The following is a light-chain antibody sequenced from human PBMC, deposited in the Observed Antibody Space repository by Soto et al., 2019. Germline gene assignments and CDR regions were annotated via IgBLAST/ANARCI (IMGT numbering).Light chain of an antibody. Sequence: EIVMTQSPATLSLSPGERATLSCRASQSVSSNVAWYQQIPGQTPRLLIYGASTRATGIPVRLSGSGSGTEFTLTISRLQSEDFAVYYCHKYDDGPYTCGQGTKVDIK. J-gene: IGKJ2*01. CDR1: QSVSSN. CDR2: GAS. V-gene: IGKV3-15*01. CDR3: HKYDDGPYT.